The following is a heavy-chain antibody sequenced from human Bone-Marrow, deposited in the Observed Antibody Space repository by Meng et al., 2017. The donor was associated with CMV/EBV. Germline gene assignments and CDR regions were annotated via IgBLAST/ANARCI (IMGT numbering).Heavy chain of an antibody. CDR3: ARRRDGYNYLYY. J-gene: IGHJ4*02. D-gene: IGHD5-24*01. CDR2: IIPIFGTA. V-gene: IGHV1-69*06. Sequence: KASGGTFSSYAISWVRQAPGQGLEWMRGIIPIFGTANYAQKFQGRVTITADKSTSTAYMELSSLRSEDTAVYYCARRRDGYNYLYYWGQGTLVTVSS. CDR1: GGTFSSYA.